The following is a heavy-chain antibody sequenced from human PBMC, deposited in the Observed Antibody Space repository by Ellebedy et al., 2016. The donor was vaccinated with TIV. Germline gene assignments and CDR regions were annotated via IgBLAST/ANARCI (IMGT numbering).Heavy chain of an antibody. V-gene: IGHV1-2*02. D-gene: IGHD6-6*01. CDR1: GYTFTGYY. Sequence: ASVKVSXXASGYTFTGYYMHWVRQAPGQGLEWMGWINPNSGGTNYAQKFQGRVTMTRDTSISTAYMELSRLRSDDTAVYYCARNRPSSSTFDYWGQGTLVTVSS. CDR3: ARNRPSSSTFDY. J-gene: IGHJ4*02. CDR2: INPNSGGT.